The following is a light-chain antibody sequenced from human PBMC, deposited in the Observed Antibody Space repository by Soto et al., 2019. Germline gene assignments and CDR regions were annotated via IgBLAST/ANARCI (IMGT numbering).Light chain of an antibody. J-gene: IGLJ1*01. V-gene: IGLV2-14*01. CDR3: CSYTRTSNHYF. Sequence: QSALTQPASVSGPPGQSITISCTGTSGDIGGYAYVSWYQQRPGKAPKLMIYEVRYRPSGVSNRFSGSKSGNTASLTISGHQAEADAVYYCCSYTRTSNHYFFGSGTKVTVL. CDR1: SGDIGGYAY. CDR2: EVR.